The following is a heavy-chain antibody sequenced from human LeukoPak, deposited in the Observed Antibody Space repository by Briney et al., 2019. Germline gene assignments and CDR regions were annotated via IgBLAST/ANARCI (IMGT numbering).Heavy chain of an antibody. J-gene: IGHJ4*02. D-gene: IGHD7-27*01. CDR3: ARDKDWGFDS. CDR2: IKQDGSEK. Sequence: GGSLRLSCAASEFTFSSYWMSWVRQAPGKGLEWVANIKQDGSEKYYVDSVKGRFTISRDNAKNSLYLQMNSLRAEDTAVYYCARDKDWGFDSWGQGTLVTVSS. CDR1: EFTFSSYW. V-gene: IGHV3-7*01.